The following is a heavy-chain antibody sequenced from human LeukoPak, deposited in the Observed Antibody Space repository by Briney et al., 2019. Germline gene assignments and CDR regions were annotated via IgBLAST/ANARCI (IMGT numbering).Heavy chain of an antibody. D-gene: IGHD6-19*01. CDR3: ARGSDRGLSGWDDPNKDMDV. CDR2: ISSSSSYI. Sequence: GGSLRLSCAASGFTFSSYSMNWVRQAPGKGLEWVSFISSSSSYIYYADSVKGRFTISRDNAKNSLYLQMDSLRAEDTAVYYCARGSDRGLSGWDDPNKDMDVWGKGTTVTVSS. J-gene: IGHJ6*03. V-gene: IGHV3-21*01. CDR1: GFTFSSYS.